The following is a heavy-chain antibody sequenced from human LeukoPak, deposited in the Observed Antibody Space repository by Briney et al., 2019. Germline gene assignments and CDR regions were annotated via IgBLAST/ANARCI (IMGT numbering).Heavy chain of an antibody. V-gene: IGHV4-59*12. CDR1: GGSISSYY. Sequence: SETLSLTCTVSGGSISSYYWSWIRQPPGKGLEWIGYIYYSGSTNYNPSLKSRVTISVDTSKNQFSLKLSSVTAADTAVYYCASFGVAVAAPLDAFDIWGQGTMVTVSS. D-gene: IGHD6-19*01. CDR2: IYYSGST. CDR3: ASFGVAVAAPLDAFDI. J-gene: IGHJ3*02.